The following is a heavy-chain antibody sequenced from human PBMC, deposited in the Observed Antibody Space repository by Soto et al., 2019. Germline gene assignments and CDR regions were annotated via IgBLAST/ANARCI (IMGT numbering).Heavy chain of an antibody. D-gene: IGHD2-2*01. J-gene: IGHJ4*02. CDR3: ARCKGYCSSTSCYGVFDY. CDR1: GGSISSSSYY. Sequence: SETLSLTCTVSGGSISSSSYYWGWIRQPPGKGLEWIGSIYYSGSTYYNPSLKSRVTISVDTSKNQFSLKLSSVTAADTAVYYCARCKGYCSSTSCYGVFDYWGQGTLVTVSS. CDR2: IYYSGST. V-gene: IGHV4-39*01.